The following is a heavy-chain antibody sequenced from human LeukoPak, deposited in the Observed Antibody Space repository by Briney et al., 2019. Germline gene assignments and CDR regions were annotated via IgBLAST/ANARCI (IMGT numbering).Heavy chain of an antibody. D-gene: IGHD7-27*01. Sequence: SQTLSLTCAISGDSVSSNSAAWNWIRQSPSRGLEWLGRTYYRSQWNNDYAVSVKRRIAIRPDTSKNQFSLQLNSVTPEDTAVYYCARGRYSSYWGDQRELDYWGQGTLVTVSS. J-gene: IGHJ4*02. CDR1: GDSVSSNSAA. CDR3: ARGRYSSYWGDQRELDY. V-gene: IGHV6-1*01. CDR2: TYYRSQWNN.